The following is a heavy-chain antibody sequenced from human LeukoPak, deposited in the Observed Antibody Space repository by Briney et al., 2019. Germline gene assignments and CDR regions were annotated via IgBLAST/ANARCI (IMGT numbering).Heavy chain of an antibody. CDR3: ARLIIAAIPFDY. J-gene: IGHJ4*02. D-gene: IGHD6-13*01. CDR1: GGSNSSSSYY. Sequence: PSETLSLTCTVTGGSNSSSSYYWGWIRQPPGKGLEWIGSIYYSGSTYYNPSLKSRVTISVDTSKNQFSLKLSSVTAADTAVYYCARLIIAAIPFDYWGQGTLVTVSS. CDR2: IYYSGST. V-gene: IGHV4-39*01.